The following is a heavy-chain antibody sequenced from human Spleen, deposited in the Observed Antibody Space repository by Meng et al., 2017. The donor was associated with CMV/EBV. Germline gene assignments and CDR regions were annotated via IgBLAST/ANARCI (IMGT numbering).Heavy chain of an antibody. Sequence: GESLKISCAASGFTFSSYSMNWVRQAPGKGLEWVANIKEDGIEKYYVDSVKGRFTISRDNAKNSLYLQMNSLRAEDTAVYYCARDLIVGASNWFDPWGQGTLVTVSS. V-gene: IGHV3-7*01. D-gene: IGHD1-26*01. CDR2: IKEDGIEK. CDR1: GFTFSSYS. J-gene: IGHJ5*02. CDR3: ARDLIVGASNWFDP.